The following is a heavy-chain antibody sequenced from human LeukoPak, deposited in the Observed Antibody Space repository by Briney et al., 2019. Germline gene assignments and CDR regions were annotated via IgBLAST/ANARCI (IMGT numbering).Heavy chain of an antibody. J-gene: IGHJ6*02. CDR2: IYSGGST. D-gene: IGHD3-10*01. Sequence: GGSLRLSCAASGFTVSSNYMSWVRQAPGKGLKWVSVIYSGGSTYYADSVKGRFTISRHNSKNTLYLQMNSLRAEDTAVYYCARGGGDGSGSYPYYYYGMDVWGQGTTVTVSS. V-gene: IGHV3-53*04. CDR1: GFTVSSNY. CDR3: ARGGGDGSGSYPYYYYGMDV.